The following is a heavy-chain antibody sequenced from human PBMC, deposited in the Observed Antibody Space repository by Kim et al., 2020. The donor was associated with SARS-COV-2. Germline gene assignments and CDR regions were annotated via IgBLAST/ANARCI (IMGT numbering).Heavy chain of an antibody. CDR3: ARDRGRFGPYDYGGMDV. V-gene: IGHV1-69*13. CDR1: GGTFSSYA. Sequence: SVKVSCKASGGTFSSYAISWVRQAPGQGLEWMGGIIPIFGTANYAQKFQGRVTITADESTSTAYMELSSLRSEDTAVYYCARDRGRFGPYDYGGMDVWGQGTTVTVSS. J-gene: IGHJ6*02. CDR2: IIPIFGTA. D-gene: IGHD4-17*01.